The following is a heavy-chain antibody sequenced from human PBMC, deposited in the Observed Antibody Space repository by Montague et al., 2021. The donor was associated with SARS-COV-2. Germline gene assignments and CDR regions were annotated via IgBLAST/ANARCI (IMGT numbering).Heavy chain of an antibody. CDR2: IYYSGST. CDR3: ARSRENYNILTGYPYYFDY. CDR1: GGSISRYY. D-gene: IGHD3-9*01. V-gene: IGHV4-59*01. Sequence: SETLSLTCTVSGGSISRYYWNWIRQPPGKGLEWIAYIYYSGSTNXNPSLKSRVTISVDTSKNQFSLKLSSVTAADTAVYYCARSRENYNILTGYPYYFDYWSQGTLVTVSS. J-gene: IGHJ4*02.